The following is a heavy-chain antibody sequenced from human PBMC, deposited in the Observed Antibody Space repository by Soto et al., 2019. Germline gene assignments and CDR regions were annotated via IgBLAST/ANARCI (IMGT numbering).Heavy chain of an antibody. V-gene: IGHV3-48*01. D-gene: IGHD2-2*01. CDR1: GFTFSSYN. CDR3: ARDSRLLVVPAEDAFDI. CDR2: ISISSSTI. J-gene: IGHJ3*02. Sequence: PGGSLRLSCAASGFTFSSYNMNWVRQAPGKGLEWVSYISISSSTIYYADSVKGRFTISRDNAKNSLYLQMNSLRAEDTAVYYCARDSRLLVVPAEDAFDIWGQGTMVTVSS.